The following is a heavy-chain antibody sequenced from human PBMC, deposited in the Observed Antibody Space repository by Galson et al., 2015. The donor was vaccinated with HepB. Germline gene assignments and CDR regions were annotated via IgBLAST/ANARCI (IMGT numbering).Heavy chain of an antibody. V-gene: IGHV3-21*01. J-gene: IGHJ5*02. CDR1: GFTFSSYG. CDR2: ISSSSSYI. Sequence: SLRLSCAASGFTFSSYGMNWVRQAPGKGLEWVSSISSSSSYIHYADSVKGRFTISRDNAKNSLYLQMNSLRAEDTAVYYCARDFEGDIVVVTAIPNWFDPWGQGTLVTVSS. CDR3: ARDFEGDIVVVTAIPNWFDP. D-gene: IGHD2-21*02.